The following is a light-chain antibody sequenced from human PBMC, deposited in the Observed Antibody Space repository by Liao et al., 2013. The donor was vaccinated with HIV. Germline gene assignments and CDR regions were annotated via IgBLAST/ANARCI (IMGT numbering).Light chain of an antibody. V-gene: IGLV3-1*01. CDR3: QAWDSSTVV. Sequence: DELTQPPSVSVSPGQTASITCSGNMLGDKYASWYQQRPGQSPVLVIYQSTKRPSGIPERFSGSNSGNTATLTISGTQAMDEADYYCQAWDSSTVVFGGGTKLTV. J-gene: IGLJ2*01. CDR1: MLGDKY. CDR2: QST.